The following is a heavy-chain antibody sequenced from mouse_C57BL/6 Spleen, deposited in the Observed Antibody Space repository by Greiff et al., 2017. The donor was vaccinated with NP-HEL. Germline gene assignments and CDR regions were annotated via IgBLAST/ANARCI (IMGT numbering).Heavy chain of an antibody. V-gene: IGHV5-4*01. CDR1: GFTFSSYA. CDR3: ARADYYDYDGAMDY. Sequence: EVQRVESGGGLVKPGGSLKLSCAASGFTFSSYAMSWVRQTPEKRLEWVATISDGGSYTYYPDNVKGRFTISRDNAKNNLYLQMSHLKSEDTAMYYCARADYYDYDGAMDYWGQGTSVTVSS. D-gene: IGHD2-4*01. J-gene: IGHJ4*01. CDR2: ISDGGSYT.